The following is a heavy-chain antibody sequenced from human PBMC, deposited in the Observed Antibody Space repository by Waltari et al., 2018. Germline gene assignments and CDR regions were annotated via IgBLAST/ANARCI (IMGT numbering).Heavy chain of an antibody. V-gene: IGHV4-4*07. J-gene: IGHJ4*02. CDR1: GGSMSSSN. CDR3: ARDLGYCSNGLCFHFDS. CDR2: IYTSGTT. D-gene: IGHD2-8*01. Sequence: QVQLQESGPGLVKPSETLSLICNVSGGSMSSSNWNWIRQPAGKGPEWSWRIYTSGTTNYNPSLKSRVTMSLDTSKNQFSLKLSSVTAADTAVYYCARDLGYCSNGLCFHFDSWGQGTLVTVSS.